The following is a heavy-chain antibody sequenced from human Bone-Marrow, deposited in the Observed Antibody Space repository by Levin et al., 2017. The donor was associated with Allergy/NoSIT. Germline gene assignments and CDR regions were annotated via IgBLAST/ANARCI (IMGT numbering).Heavy chain of an antibody. J-gene: IGHJ4*02. CDR3: ATTYDTSCGRFDY. CDR2: IYPYDSKV. CDR1: GYSFYSNW. Sequence: GGSLRLSCKGSGYSFYSNWIGWVRQMPGKGLEWMGIIYPYDSKVKYSPSFQGQVTISVDKSITTAYLQWSSLKASDSAVYYCATTYDTSCGRFDYWGQGTLVTVSS. V-gene: IGHV5-51*01. D-gene: IGHD3-22*01.